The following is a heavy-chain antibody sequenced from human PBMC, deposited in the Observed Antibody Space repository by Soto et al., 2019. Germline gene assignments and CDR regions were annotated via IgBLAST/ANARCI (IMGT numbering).Heavy chain of an antibody. CDR1: GFTFTSSA. CDR3: AAEGITIFGVAHNSMDV. CDR2: IVVGSGNT. J-gene: IGHJ6*02. D-gene: IGHD3-3*01. V-gene: IGHV1-58*01. Sequence: GPPVKVSCKASGFTFTSSAVQWVRQARGQRLEWIGWIVVGSGNTNYAQKFQERVTITRDMSTSTAYMELSSLRSEDTAVYYCAAEGITIFGVAHNSMDVWGQGTTVTVSS.